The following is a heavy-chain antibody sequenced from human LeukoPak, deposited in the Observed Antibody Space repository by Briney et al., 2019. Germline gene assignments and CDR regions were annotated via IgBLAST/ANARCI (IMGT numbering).Heavy chain of an antibody. Sequence: GGSLRLSCAASGFTFSSYDMHWVRQATGKGLEWVSAVGTAGDTYYPGSVKGRFTISRENAKNSLYLQMNSLRAEDTAVYYCARGRSALGPDRDGYNVYYFDYWGQGTLVTVSS. V-gene: IGHV3-13*01. CDR3: ARGRSALGPDRDGYNVYYFDY. CDR2: VGTAGDT. D-gene: IGHD5-24*01. J-gene: IGHJ4*02. CDR1: GFTFSSYD.